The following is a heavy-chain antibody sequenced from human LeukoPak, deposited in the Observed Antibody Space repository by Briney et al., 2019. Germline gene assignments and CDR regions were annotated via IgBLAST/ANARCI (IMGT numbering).Heavy chain of an antibody. Sequence: PSETLSLTCAAYGGSFSGYYWSWIRQPPGKGLEWIGEINHSGSTNYNPSLKSRVTLSVDTSKNQFSLKLSSVTAADTAVYYCARGTTYYYDSSGYYYKWFDPWGQGTLVTVSS. CDR2: INHSGST. CDR1: GGSFSGYY. V-gene: IGHV4-34*01. D-gene: IGHD3-22*01. CDR3: ARGTTYYYDSSGYYYKWFDP. J-gene: IGHJ5*02.